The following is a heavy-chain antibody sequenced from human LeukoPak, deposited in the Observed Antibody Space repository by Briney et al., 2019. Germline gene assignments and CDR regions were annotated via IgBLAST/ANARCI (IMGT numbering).Heavy chain of an antibody. V-gene: IGHV4-61*01. CDR2: MYYSGTT. Sequence: KPSETLSLTCTVSGGPVSSGSYYWRWIRQPPGKGLEWIGYMYYSGTTNYNPSLKSRVTISVDTSKNQFSLKLNSVTAADTAVYYCARDDGYYYDGSGYRRAFDIWGQGTMVTVSS. D-gene: IGHD3-22*01. CDR1: GGPVSSGSYY. CDR3: ARDDGYYYDGSGYRRAFDI. J-gene: IGHJ3*02.